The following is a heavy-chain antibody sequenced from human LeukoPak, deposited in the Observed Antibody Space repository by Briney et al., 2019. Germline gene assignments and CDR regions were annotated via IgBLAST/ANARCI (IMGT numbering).Heavy chain of an antibody. V-gene: IGHV3-7*01. J-gene: IGHJ6*02. CDR3: ARESPRGYYYGMDV. CDR2: IKQDGSEK. CDR1: GFTFSSYW. D-gene: IGHD3-10*01. Sequence: GGSLRLSCAASGFTFSSYWMSWVRQAPGKGLEWVANIKQDGSEKYYVDSVKGRFTISRDNAKNSLYLQMNSLRAEDTAVYYCARESPRGYYYGMDVWGQGTTVTVSS.